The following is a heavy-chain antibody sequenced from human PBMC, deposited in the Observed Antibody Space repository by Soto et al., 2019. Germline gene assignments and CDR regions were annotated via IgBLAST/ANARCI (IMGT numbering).Heavy chain of an antibody. D-gene: IGHD3-10*01. CDR2: INPSDLST. J-gene: IGHJ5*02. V-gene: IGHV1-46*01. Sequence: ASVKVSCKAAKYTFTTYYLHCVRQAPGQGLEWMGIINPSDLSTTYAQKFQGRVTITRDTSASTAYMELSSRRSEDTAVYYCARGLLWFGELLVYDWFDPWGQGTLVTVS. CDR3: ARGLLWFGELLVYDWFDP. CDR1: KYTFTTYY.